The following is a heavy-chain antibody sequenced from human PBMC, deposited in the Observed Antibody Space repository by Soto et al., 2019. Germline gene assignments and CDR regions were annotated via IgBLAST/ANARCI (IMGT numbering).Heavy chain of an antibody. J-gene: IGHJ5*02. CDR2: IFHSGTT. CDR1: GVSISSGGYS. D-gene: IGHD3-10*01. CDR3: ARAGGSGPLDDWFDP. Sequence: QVQLQESGSGLVKPSQTLSLTCEVSGVSISSGGYSWSWIRQSPGQGLEWMGYIFHSGTTDYNPSLKSRLTISVDRSKNQFSLRLRSVTAADTALYYCARAGGSGPLDDWFDPWGQGTLVTVSS. V-gene: IGHV4-30-2*06.